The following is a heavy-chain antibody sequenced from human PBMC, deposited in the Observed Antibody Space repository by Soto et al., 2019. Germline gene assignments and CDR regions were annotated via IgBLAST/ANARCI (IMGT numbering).Heavy chain of an antibody. CDR3: APVNRGTMPHLFDP. J-gene: IGHJ5*02. Sequence: QVQLVQSGAEVKKPGASVKVSCKASGYTFSSYGISWVRQAPGQGLEWMGWISGYNGNTNYAQNFQDRVTMTTDTSTSTAYMELRSLRSDDTAVYYCAPVNRGTMPHLFDPWGQGTLVTVSS. CDR2: ISGYNGNT. V-gene: IGHV1-18*01. CDR1: GYTFSSYG. D-gene: IGHD2-2*01.